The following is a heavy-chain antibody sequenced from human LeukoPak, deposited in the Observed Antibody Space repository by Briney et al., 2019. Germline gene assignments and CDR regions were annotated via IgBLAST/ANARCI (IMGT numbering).Heavy chain of an antibody. CDR1: GGSFSGYY. D-gene: IGHD6-6*01. CDR3: ARGLEYSSSSPFDY. J-gene: IGHJ4*02. Sequence: PSETLSLTCAVYGGSFSGYYWSWIRQPPGKGLEWIGEINHSGSTNYNPSLKSRVTISVDTSKNQFSLKLSSVTAADTAVYYCARGLEYSSSSPFDYWGQGTLSPSPQ. V-gene: IGHV4-34*01. CDR2: INHSGST.